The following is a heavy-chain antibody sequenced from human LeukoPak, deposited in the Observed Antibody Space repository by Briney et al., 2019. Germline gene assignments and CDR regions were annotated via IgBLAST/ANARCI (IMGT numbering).Heavy chain of an antibody. Sequence: SGGSLRLSCAASGFTVSSNYMSWVRQAPGKGLEWVSVIYSGGSTYYADSVKGRFTISRDNSKNTSYLQMNSLRGEDTAVYYCARGSSSSWYVYDYWGQGTLVTVSS. V-gene: IGHV3-66*01. J-gene: IGHJ4*02. CDR3: ARGSSSSWYVYDY. CDR2: IYSGGST. D-gene: IGHD6-13*01. CDR1: GFTVSSNY.